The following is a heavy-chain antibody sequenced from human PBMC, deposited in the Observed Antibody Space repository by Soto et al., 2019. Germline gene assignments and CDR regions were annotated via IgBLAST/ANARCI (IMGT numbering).Heavy chain of an antibody. CDR1: GFTFSSYA. V-gene: IGHV3-23*01. D-gene: IGHD4-17*01. CDR3: ARDHGDYGGKIADY. J-gene: IGHJ4*02. Sequence: PGGSLRLSCAASGFTFSSYAMSWVRQAPGKGLEWVSAISGSGGSTYYADSVKGRFTISRDNSKNTLYLQMNSLRAEDTAVYYCARDHGDYGGKIADYWGQGTLVTVSS. CDR2: ISGSGGST.